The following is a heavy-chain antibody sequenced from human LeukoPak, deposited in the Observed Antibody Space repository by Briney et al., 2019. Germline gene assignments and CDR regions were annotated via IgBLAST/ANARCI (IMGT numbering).Heavy chain of an antibody. V-gene: IGHV3-74*01. CDR3: ARGCSGGSCHHDAFDI. CDR2: INSDGSST. CDR1: EFTFSSYW. J-gene: IGHJ3*02. D-gene: IGHD2-15*01. Sequence: GGSLRLSCAASEFTFSSYWMHWVRQAPGKGLVWVSRINSDGSSTSYADSVKGRFTISRDNAKNTLYLQMNSLRAEDTAVYYCARGCSGGSCHHDAFDIWGQGTMVTVSS.